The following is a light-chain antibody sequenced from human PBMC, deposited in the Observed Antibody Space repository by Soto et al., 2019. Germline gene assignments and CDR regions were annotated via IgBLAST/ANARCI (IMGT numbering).Light chain of an antibody. Sequence: DIQMTQSPSSLSASVGDRVTITCQASQDIRQNLNWYQQKPGKVPKLLIQDASNVETGVPSRFSGSGSGTDFTFTISSLQAEDFATYYCQQYEGVPLITFGPGTKVDMK. CDR2: DAS. V-gene: IGKV1-33*01. CDR3: QQYEGVPLIT. CDR1: QDIRQN. J-gene: IGKJ3*01.